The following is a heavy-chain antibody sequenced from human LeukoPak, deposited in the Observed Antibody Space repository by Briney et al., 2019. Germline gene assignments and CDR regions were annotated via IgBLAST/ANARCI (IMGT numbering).Heavy chain of an antibody. CDR3: ARGFYDSSGYYYSPHKYYFDY. Sequence: SETLSLTCAVYGGSFSGYYWSWIRQPPGKGLEWIGEINHSGSTNYNPSLKGRVTISVDTSKNQFSLKLSSVTAADTAVYYCARGFYDSSGYYYSPHKYYFDYWGQGTLVTVSS. V-gene: IGHV4-34*01. J-gene: IGHJ4*02. D-gene: IGHD3-22*01. CDR2: INHSGST. CDR1: GGSFSGYY.